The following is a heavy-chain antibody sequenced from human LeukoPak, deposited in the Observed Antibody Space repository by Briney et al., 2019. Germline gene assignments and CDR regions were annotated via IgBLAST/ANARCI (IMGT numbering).Heavy chain of an antibody. CDR2: LWCDGSNK. V-gene: IGHV3-33*06. Sequence: GGSRRLSCAPSRFALGSNGMHGVRQAPGKGLEGVAVLWCDGSNKHYADYGQGRPTITRDNSKNRLYRKMNSVGADVMAVNYFAKDFGRYRNNFFDYWGQGNLVTVSS. CDR1: RFALGSNG. D-gene: IGHD1-26*01. CDR3: AKDFGRYRNNFFDY. J-gene: IGHJ4*02.